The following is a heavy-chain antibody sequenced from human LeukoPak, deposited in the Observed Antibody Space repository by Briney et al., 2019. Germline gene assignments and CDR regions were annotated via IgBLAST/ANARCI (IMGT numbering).Heavy chain of an antibody. CDR2: ISGSGGNT. CDR3: AKDSGLRDYDN. D-gene: IGHD3-16*01. V-gene: IGHV3-23*01. J-gene: IGHJ4*02. CDR1: GFTFSNYW. Sequence: GGSLRLSCVASGFTFSNYWMSWVRQAPGKGLEWVSAISGSGGNTYYADSVKGRFTFSRDNSKNTLYLQMNSLRAEDTAVYYCAKDSGLRDYDNWGQGTLVTVSS.